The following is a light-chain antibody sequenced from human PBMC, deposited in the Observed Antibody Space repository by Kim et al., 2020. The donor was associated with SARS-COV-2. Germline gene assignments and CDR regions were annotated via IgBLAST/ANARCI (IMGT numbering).Light chain of an antibody. V-gene: IGKV1-17*01. CDR3: LQHNTYPIT. J-gene: IGKJ5*01. CDR2: GAS. Sequence: ASVREGDTITFRASQDIRNDLGWYQQKPGGAPKRLIYGASSLQSGVTSRFSGSGSGTEFPLTLSSLQPEDFATYFCLQHNTYPITFGQGTRLEIK. CDR1: QDIRND.